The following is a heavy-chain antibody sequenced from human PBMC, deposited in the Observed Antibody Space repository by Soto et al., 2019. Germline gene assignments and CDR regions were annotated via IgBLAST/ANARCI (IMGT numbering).Heavy chain of an antibody. Sequence: GGSLRLSCTASGFTFGDYAMSWFRQAPGKGLEWVGFIRSKAYGGTTEYAASVKGRFTISRDDSKSIAYLQMNSLKTEDTAVYYCTRIALERRYYFDYWGQGTLVTVSS. V-gene: IGHV3-49*03. J-gene: IGHJ4*02. D-gene: IGHD1-1*01. CDR2: IRSKAYGGTT. CDR1: GFTFGDYA. CDR3: TRIALERRYYFDY.